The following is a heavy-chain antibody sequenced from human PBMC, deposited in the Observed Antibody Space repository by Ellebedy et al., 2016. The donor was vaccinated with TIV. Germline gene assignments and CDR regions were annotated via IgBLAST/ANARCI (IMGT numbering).Heavy chain of an antibody. V-gene: IGHV3-74*01. CDR2: VNSDGSST. Sequence: GESLKISCAASGFTFNRYWMHWVRQAPGKGLVWVSRVNSDGSSTSYADSVKGRFTISRDNAKNTVSLQMNSLRAEDTAVYYCVRDVLWAGDGMDVWGQGTTVTVSS. CDR1: GFTFNRYW. CDR3: VRDVLWAGDGMDV. J-gene: IGHJ6*02. D-gene: IGHD3-10*01.